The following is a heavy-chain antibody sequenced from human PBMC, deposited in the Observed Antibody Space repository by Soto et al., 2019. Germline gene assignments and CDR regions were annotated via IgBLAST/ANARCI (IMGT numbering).Heavy chain of an antibody. D-gene: IGHD1-1*01. V-gene: IGHV1-18*01. CDR2: LSAHNGNT. CDR3: ARWRYRDY. CDR1: GYTFTSYV. J-gene: IGHJ4*02. Sequence: QVHLVQSGAEVKKPGASVKVSCKGSGYTFTSYVITWVRQAPGQGLVWMGWLSAHNGNTDYAQKLQGRVTVTRDTSTSTAYMGVRSLISHDTAVYYCARWRYRDYWCQGALVTVSS.